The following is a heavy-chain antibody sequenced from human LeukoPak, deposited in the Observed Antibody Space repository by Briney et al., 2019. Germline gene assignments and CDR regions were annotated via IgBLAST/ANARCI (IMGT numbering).Heavy chain of an antibody. D-gene: IGHD5-18*01. V-gene: IGHV4-4*07. CDR2: IYTSGST. Sequence: PSETLSLTCTVSGGSISTYYWSWIRQPPGKGLEWIGRIYTSGSTNYNPSLKSRVTMSVDTSKNQFSLKLSSVTAADTAVYYCARAIGYSYGDYYYYMDVWGKGTTVTVSS. CDR1: GGSISTYY. J-gene: IGHJ6*03. CDR3: ARAIGYSYGDYYYYMDV.